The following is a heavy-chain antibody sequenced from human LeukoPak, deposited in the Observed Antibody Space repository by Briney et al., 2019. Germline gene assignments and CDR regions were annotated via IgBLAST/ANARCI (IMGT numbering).Heavy chain of an antibody. V-gene: IGHV3-33*01. CDR2: IWYDGSNK. D-gene: IGHD6-13*01. J-gene: IGHJ6*02. CDR1: GFTFSSYG. Sequence: PGRSLRLSCAASGFTFSSYGMHWVRQAPGKGLEWVAVIWYDGSNKYYADSVKGRFTISRDISKNTLYLQMNSLRAEDTAVYYCARDSAAGISYYYGMDVWGQGTTVTVSS. CDR3: ARDSAAGISYYYGMDV.